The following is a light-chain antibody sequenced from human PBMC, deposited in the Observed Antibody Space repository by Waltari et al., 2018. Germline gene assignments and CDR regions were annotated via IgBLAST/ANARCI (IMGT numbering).Light chain of an antibody. CDR3: QQSYSPLT. J-gene: IGKJ4*01. Sequence: DFQMTQSPSSLSASVGDRVTITCRASQSISTYLNWYQQKPGKAPNLLINAASSLQSGVPSRFSGSGSGTDFTLTISSLQPEDFATYYCQQSYSPLTFGGGTKVEIK. CDR2: AAS. V-gene: IGKV1-39*01. CDR1: QSISTY.